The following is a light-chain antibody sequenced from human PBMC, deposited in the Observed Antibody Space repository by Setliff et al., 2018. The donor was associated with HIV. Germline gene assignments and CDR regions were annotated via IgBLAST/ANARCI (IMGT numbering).Light chain of an antibody. CDR1: NVGNKT. V-gene: IGLV3-21*04. J-gene: IGLJ2*01. CDR2: YDS. CDR3: QVWDSTSDHPRE. Sequence: SYELTQPPSVSVAPGKTATITCGGDNVGNKTVHWYHQKPGQAPVLVIYYDSDRPSGIPERFSGSNSGNTATLTISRVEAGDEADYYCQVWDSTSDHPREVGGGTK.